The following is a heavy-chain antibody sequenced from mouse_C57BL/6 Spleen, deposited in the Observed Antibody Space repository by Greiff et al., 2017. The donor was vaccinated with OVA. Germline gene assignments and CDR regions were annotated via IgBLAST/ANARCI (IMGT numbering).Heavy chain of an antibody. CDR2: IHPNSGST. D-gene: IGHD1-1*01. CDR1: GYTFTSYW. V-gene: IGHV1-64*01. J-gene: IGHJ2*01. Sequence: QVHVKQPGAELVKPGASVKLSCKASGYTFTSYWMHWVKQRPGQGLEWIGMIHPNSGSTNYNEKFKSKATLTVDKSSSTAYMQLSSLTSEDSAVYYCADGQDYFDYWGQGTTLTVSS. CDR3: ADGQDYFDY.